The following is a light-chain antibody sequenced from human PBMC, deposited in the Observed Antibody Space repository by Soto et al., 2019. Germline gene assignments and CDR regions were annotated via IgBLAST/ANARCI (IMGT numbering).Light chain of an antibody. J-gene: IGKJ1*01. CDR1: QTVSTNY. V-gene: IGKV3-20*01. CDR2: GAS. CDR3: QQYGGAPWT. Sequence: EIVLTQSPGTLSLSPGERATLSCRASQTVSTNYLAWFQQRPGQPPRLLISGASSSATGIPDRFSGSGSGTDSTLTISRLEPEDFAVDHCQQYGGAPWTFGQGTKVDIK.